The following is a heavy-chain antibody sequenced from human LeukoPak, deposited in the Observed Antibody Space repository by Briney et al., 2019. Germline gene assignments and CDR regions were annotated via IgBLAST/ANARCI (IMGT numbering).Heavy chain of an antibody. J-gene: IGHJ4*02. CDR3: VKDYDSSGFL. Sequence: GRSLRLSCAASGFTFSSYGMHWVRQAPGKGLGWVAVIWYDGSNKYYADSVKGRFTISRDNSKNTLYLQMNSLRAEDTAVYYCVKDYDSSGFLWGQGTLVTVSS. V-gene: IGHV3-33*06. D-gene: IGHD3-22*01. CDR1: GFTFSSYG. CDR2: IWYDGSNK.